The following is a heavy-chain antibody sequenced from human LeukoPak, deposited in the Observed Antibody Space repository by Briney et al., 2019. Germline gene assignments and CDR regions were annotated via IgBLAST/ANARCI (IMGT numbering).Heavy chain of an antibody. Sequence: GGSLRLSCAASGFTFSSYEMNWVRQAPGKGLEWVAVISSDGSKNYYGDSVKGRFTISRDNSKTTLYLQMNSLGSEDTALYYCATDYYGGNSGQFARWGQGTLVTVSS. D-gene: IGHD4-23*01. CDR2: ISSDGSKN. CDR3: ATDYYGGNSGQFAR. V-gene: IGHV3-30*03. CDR1: GFTFSSYE. J-gene: IGHJ5*02.